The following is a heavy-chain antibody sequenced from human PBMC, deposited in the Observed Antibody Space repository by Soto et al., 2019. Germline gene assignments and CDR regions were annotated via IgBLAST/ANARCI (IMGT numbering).Heavy chain of an antibody. V-gene: IGHV4-30-2*01. CDR3: ASPARYDSSGSYHY. Sequence: KPSETLSLTCAVSGGSISSGGYSWSWIRQPPGKGLEWIGYIYHSGSTYYNPSLKSRVTISVDRSKNQFSLKLSSVTAADTAVYYCASPARYDSSGSYHYWGQGTLVTVSS. CDR2: IYHSGST. D-gene: IGHD3-22*01. CDR1: GGSISSGGYS. J-gene: IGHJ4*02.